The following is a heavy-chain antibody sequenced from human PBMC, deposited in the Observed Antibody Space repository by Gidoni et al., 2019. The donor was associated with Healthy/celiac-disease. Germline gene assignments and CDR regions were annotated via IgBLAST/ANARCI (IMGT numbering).Heavy chain of an antibody. V-gene: IGHV4-34*01. Sequence: QEQLQQWGAGLLKPSEPLSPTCAVYAGSFSGYSWSWIRQPPGKGLEWIGEINHSGSTNYNPSLKSRVTISVDTSKNQFYLKLSSVTAADTAVYYCARVRGGIAVAGRFDYWGQGTLVTVSS. D-gene: IGHD6-19*01. CDR3: ARVRGGIAVAGRFDY. CDR1: AGSFSGYS. J-gene: IGHJ4*02. CDR2: INHSGST.